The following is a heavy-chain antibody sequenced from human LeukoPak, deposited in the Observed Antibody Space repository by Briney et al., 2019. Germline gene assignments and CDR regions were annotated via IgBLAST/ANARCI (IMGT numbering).Heavy chain of an antibody. Sequence: SETLSLTCTVSGGSIGSYYWSWIRQPPGKGLEWIGYIYYSGSTNYNPSLKSRVTISVDTSKNQFSLKLSSVTAADTAVYYCARLSKEQWLAPRSRFDYWGQGTLVTVSS. CDR2: IYYSGST. D-gene: IGHD6-19*01. CDR1: GGSIGSYY. J-gene: IGHJ4*02. CDR3: ARLSKEQWLAPRSRFDY. V-gene: IGHV4-59*08.